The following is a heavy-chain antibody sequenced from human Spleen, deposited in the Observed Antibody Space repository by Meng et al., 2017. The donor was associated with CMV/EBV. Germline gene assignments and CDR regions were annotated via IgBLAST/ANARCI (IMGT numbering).Heavy chain of an antibody. Sequence: KASSYSFNGYGIGWVRQAPGQGLEWMGWINSYNGNANYARKVQGRVTMTTDTSTNTAYMELRSLRYDDTAIYYCARYNLGVPWFDSWGQGTLVTVSS. D-gene: IGHD1-14*01. CDR2: INSYNGNA. CDR3: ARYNLGVPWFDS. J-gene: IGHJ5*01. CDR1: SYSFNGYG. V-gene: IGHV1-18*01.